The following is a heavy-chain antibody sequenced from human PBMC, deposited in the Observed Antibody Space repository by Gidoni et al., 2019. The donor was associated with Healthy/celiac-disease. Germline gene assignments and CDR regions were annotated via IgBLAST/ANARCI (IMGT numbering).Heavy chain of an antibody. J-gene: IGHJ6*02. Sequence: QVPLVQSGAEVKKPGASVKVSCKASGCTCTGYYMHWVRQAPGQGLEWLGWINPNSGVTTYAQKLQGWVTMTRDTSISTAYRELSRLRSDDTAVYYCARAEYSSSFYYYGMDVWGQGTTVTVSS. D-gene: IGHD6-6*01. CDR3: ARAEYSSSFYYYGMDV. CDR1: GCTCTGYY. CDR2: INPNSGVT. V-gene: IGHV1-2*04.